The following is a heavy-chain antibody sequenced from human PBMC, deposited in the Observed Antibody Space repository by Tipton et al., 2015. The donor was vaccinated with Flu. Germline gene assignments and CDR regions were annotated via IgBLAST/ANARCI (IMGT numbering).Heavy chain of an antibody. V-gene: IGHV4-61*08. CDR2: VYYTGTT. CDR3: ARDRSAVPRVFDV. CDR1: RGSISSGGAY. J-gene: IGHJ3*01. Sequence: TLSLTCTVSRGSISSGGAYWTWIRLHPGKALEYIGNVYYTGTTDYNPSLRSRVTISLDTSKKQFSLKLTSVTAADTAVYYCARDRSAVPRVFDVWGQGTMVAVSS. D-gene: IGHD4-17*01.